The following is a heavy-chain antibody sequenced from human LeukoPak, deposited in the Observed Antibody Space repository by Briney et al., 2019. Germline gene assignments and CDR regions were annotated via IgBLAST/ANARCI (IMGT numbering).Heavy chain of an antibody. V-gene: IGHV3-48*01. CDR3: ARDMRGGFSSGGADC. CDR1: GFTFSSYS. J-gene: IGHJ4*02. CDR2: ISSGGSTV. D-gene: IGHD3-10*01. Sequence: GGSLTLSCKASGFTFSSYSMNWVRQAPGQGLEWISYISSGGSTVYYADSVKGRFTVFRDNAENALFLQMNSPRAEDTAVYYCARDMRGGFSSGGADCWGQGALVTVSS.